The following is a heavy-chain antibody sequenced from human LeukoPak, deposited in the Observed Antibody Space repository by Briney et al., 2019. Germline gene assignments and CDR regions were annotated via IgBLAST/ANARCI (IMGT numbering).Heavy chain of an antibody. CDR2: IRSKANSYAT. CDR3: TSMSSGYDFEAFD. CDR1: GFTFSGSA. D-gene: IGHD5-12*01. J-gene: IGHJ4*02. Sequence: PGGSLRLSCVASGFTFSGSAMHWVRQASGKGLEWVGRIRSKANSYATAYAASVKGRFTISRDDSKNTAYLQMNSLKTEDTAVYYCTSMSSGYDFEAFDWGQGTLVTVSS. V-gene: IGHV3-73*01.